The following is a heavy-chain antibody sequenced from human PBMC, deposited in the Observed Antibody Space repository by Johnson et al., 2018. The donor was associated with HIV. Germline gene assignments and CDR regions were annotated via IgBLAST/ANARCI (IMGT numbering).Heavy chain of an antibody. CDR3: ARGGGVVGNAFDI. Sequence: QVQLVESGGGLVQPGGSLRLSCAASGFTFSNHALHWVRQAPGKGLEWVASISYDGSYKYYADSVKGRFTISRDNSKNTLYLQMGSLRAEDMAVYYCARGGGVVGNAFDIWGQGTMVTVSS. D-gene: IGHD1-26*01. CDR2: ISYDGSYK. CDR1: GFTFSNHA. J-gene: IGHJ3*02. V-gene: IGHV3-30*14.